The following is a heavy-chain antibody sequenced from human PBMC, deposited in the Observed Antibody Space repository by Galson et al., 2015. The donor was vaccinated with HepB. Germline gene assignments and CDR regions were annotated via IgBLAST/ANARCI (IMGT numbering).Heavy chain of an antibody. Sequence: SVKVSCKASGYTFTNYAISWVRQAPGQGLEWMGWVSAYKGNTNYAQEFQDRVTMTTDKSTNTAYMELRSLKSDDTAVYYCARLYSSGWPLEGFDYWGQGTLVTVSS. CDR2: VSAYKGNT. CDR1: GYTFTNYA. D-gene: IGHD6-19*01. CDR3: ARLYSSGWPLEGFDY. V-gene: IGHV1-18*04. J-gene: IGHJ4*02.